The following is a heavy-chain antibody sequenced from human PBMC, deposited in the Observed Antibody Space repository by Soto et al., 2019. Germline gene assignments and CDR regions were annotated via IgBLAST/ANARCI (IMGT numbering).Heavy chain of an antibody. CDR1: GYTFTSYG. V-gene: IGHV1-18*01. D-gene: IGHD3-9*01. Sequence: QVQLVQSGAEVKKPGASVKVSCKASGYTFTSYGISWVRQATGQGLEWMGWISAYNGNTNYAQKLQGRVTMTTDTSTSTAYMELRSLRSDYTAVYYCARTSNYDILTGHPGWFDPWGQGTLVTVSS. CDR3: ARTSNYDILTGHPGWFDP. CDR2: ISAYNGNT. J-gene: IGHJ5*02.